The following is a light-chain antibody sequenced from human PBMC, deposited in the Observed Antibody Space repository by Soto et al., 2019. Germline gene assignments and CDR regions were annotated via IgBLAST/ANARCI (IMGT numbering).Light chain of an antibody. CDR1: QSVSSSY. Sequence: EMVLTQSPGTLSLSPGERATLSCRASQSVSSSYLAWYQQKPGQAPRLLIYGASSRATGIPDRFSGSGSGTDFTLTISRLEPEDFAVYYCQQYGSSGTFAQRAKVDI. J-gene: IGKJ1*01. CDR2: GAS. CDR3: QQYGSSGT. V-gene: IGKV3-20*01.